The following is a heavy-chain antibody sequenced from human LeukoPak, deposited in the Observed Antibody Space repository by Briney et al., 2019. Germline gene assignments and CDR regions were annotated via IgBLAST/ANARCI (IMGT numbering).Heavy chain of an antibody. CDR3: ARGGSSWYYGTRNWFDP. Sequence: ASVKVSCKASGYTFTGYYMHWVRQAPGQGLEWMGWINPNSGGTNYAQKFQGRVTMTRNTSISTAYMELSSLRSEDTAVYYCARGGSSWYYGTRNWFDPWGQGTLVTVSS. V-gene: IGHV1-2*02. CDR1: GYTFTGYY. J-gene: IGHJ5*02. CDR2: INPNSGGT. D-gene: IGHD6-13*01.